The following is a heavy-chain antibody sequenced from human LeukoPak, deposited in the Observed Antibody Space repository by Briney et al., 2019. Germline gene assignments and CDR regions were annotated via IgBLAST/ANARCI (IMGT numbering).Heavy chain of an antibody. J-gene: IGHJ4*02. V-gene: IGHV4-4*02. Sequence: PSGTLSLTCAVSGGSISSSNWWSWVRQPPGKGLEWIGYIYYSGSTNYNPSLKNRVTISLDTSKNQFSLKLSSVTAADTAVYYCAKRVAAAGIFDYWGQGTLVTVSS. CDR3: AKRVAAAGIFDY. CDR2: IYYSGST. D-gene: IGHD6-13*01. CDR1: GGSISSSNW.